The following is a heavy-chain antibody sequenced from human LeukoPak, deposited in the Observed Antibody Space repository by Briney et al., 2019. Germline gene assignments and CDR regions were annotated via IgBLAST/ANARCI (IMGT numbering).Heavy chain of an antibody. J-gene: IGHJ4*02. CDR2: ISTYSEKP. D-gene: IGHD3-22*01. CDR1: GYNFLSYG. V-gene: IGHV1-18*01. CDR3: ARTSVAAHDKIGFVDY. Sequence: ASVKVSCKASGYNFLSYGISWVRQAPGKGLEWMGWISTYSEKPKYSLKLQGRVTVTSDTSTATVSMELRGLTSDDTALYYCARTSVAAHDKIGFVDYWGQGTLVTVSS.